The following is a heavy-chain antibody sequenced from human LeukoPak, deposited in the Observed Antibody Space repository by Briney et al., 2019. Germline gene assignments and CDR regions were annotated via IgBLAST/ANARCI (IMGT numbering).Heavy chain of an antibody. V-gene: IGHV3-23*01. D-gene: IGHD3-22*01. CDR3: AKARVPTGNGYYSD. J-gene: IGHJ4*02. CDR2: ISDSGGST. CDR1: GFTFNNYA. Sequence: GGSLRLSCAASGFTFNNYAMGWVRQAPGEGLEWVSDISDSGGSTYNADSVRGRFTISRDNSKNTLYLQMNSLRAEDTAIYYCAKARVPTGNGYYSDWGQGTLVTVSS.